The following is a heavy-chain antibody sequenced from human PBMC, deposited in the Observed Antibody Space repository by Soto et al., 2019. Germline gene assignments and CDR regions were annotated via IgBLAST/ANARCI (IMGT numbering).Heavy chain of an antibody. CDR2: IWYDGSNK. D-gene: IGHD3-9*01. J-gene: IGHJ6*02. V-gene: IGHV3-33*01. CDR3: ARDPALSGRLRYFDWSPTGMDV. CDR1: GFTFSSYG. Sequence: PGGSLRLSCAASGFTFSSYGMHWVRQAPGKGVEWVAVIWYDGSNKYYADSVKGRFTISRDNSKNTLYLQMNSLRAEDTAVYYCARDPALSGRLRYFDWSPTGMDVWGQGTTVTVSS.